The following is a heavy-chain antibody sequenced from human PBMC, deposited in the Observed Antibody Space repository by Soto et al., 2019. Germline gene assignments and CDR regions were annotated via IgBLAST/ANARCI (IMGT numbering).Heavy chain of an antibody. Sequence: ASVKVSCKASGGTFSSYTINWVRQAPGQRLEWMGWINAGNGNTKYSQKFQGRVTITRDTSASTAYMELSSLRSEDTAVYYCASRYYDSSGYYYFGAFDIWGQGTMVTVSS. CDR1: GGTFSSYT. CDR3: ASRYYDSSGYYYFGAFDI. D-gene: IGHD3-22*01. CDR2: INAGNGNT. J-gene: IGHJ3*02. V-gene: IGHV1-3*01.